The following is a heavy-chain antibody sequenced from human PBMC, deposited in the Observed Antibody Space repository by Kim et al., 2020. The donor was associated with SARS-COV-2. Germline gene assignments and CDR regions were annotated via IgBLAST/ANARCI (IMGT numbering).Heavy chain of an antibody. Sequence: NPSLKSRVTISVDTSKNQFSLKLSSVTAADTAVYYCARGPGVIVPYYFDYWGQGTLVTVSS. CDR3: ARGPGVIVPYYFDY. D-gene: IGHD2-2*01. V-gene: IGHV4-34*01. J-gene: IGHJ4*02.